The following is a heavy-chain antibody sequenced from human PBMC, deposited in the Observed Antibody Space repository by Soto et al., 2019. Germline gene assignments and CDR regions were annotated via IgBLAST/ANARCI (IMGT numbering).Heavy chain of an antibody. CDR3: ARTYCAADCPRRDFDY. J-gene: IGHJ4*02. D-gene: IGHD2-21*02. V-gene: IGHV1-46*01. Sequence: GASVKVSCKASGYILSSYNMHWVRQAPGQGLEWMGIINPSGGRTSYAQKFQDRVTMTRDTSTNTVYMELSSLRSDDTAVYYCARTYCAADCPRRDFDYWGQGTLVT. CDR1: GYILSSYN. CDR2: INPSGGRT.